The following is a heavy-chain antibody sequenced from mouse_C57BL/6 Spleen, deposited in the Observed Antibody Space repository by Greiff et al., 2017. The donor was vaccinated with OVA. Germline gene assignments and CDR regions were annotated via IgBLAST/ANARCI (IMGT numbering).Heavy chain of an antibody. J-gene: IGHJ2*01. CDR3: ARTAPYESNPDY. V-gene: IGHV1-82*01. CDR2: IYPGDGDT. D-gene: IGHD2-5*01. CDR1: GYAFSSSW. Sequence: VMLVESGPELVKPGASVKISCKASGYAFSSSWMNWVKQRPGKGLEWIGRIYPGDGDTNYNGKFKGKATLTADKSSSTAYMQLSSLTSEDSAVYFCARTAPYESNPDYWGKGTTLTVSS.